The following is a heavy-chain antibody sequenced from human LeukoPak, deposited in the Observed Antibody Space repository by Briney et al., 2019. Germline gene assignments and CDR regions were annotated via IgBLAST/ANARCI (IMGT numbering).Heavy chain of an antibody. Sequence: SETLSLTCTVSGGSIGNFYWSWIRQTAGKGLEWIGRLINGGDTNYNPSLRGRVTILVDTSNNHFSLILRSVTAADTAVYYCAREAVAGGAYNWFDPWGQGTLVTVSS. V-gene: IGHV4-4*07. CDR3: AREAVAGGAYNWFDP. CDR1: GGSIGNFY. CDR2: LINGGDT. D-gene: IGHD6-19*01. J-gene: IGHJ5*02.